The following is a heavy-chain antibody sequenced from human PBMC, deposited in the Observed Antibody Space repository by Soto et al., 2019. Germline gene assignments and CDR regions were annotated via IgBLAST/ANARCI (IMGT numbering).Heavy chain of an antibody. Sequence: EVQLVESGGDLVQPGGSLRLSCAASGFTLRDYFMDWVRQAPGKGLEWVGRIRDKTYSYTTEYAASVTGRFTISRDDSKNSVYLQMNSLKTEDTAVYYCASIRGVVGYWGQGTLVTVSS. CDR3: ASIRGVVGY. J-gene: IGHJ4*02. CDR1: GFTLRDYF. CDR2: IRDKTYSYTT. V-gene: IGHV3-72*01. D-gene: IGHD3-10*01.